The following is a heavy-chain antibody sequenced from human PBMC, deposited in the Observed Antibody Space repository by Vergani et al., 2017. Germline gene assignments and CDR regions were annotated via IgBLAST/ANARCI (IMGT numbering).Heavy chain of an antibody. CDR2: ISTSGSA. CDR3: AGVSVAGMSRWFDP. Sequence: QVQLQESGPRLVKPSQTLSLTCTVSGGSLRSGEYYWTYVRQSPGRGLEWIGHISTSGSAFYNPSLKSRVSMSVDTSKYQFSLNLPSVTDADTAAYYCAGVSVAGMSRWFDPWGQGIPVTVSS. V-gene: IGHV4-30-4*08. J-gene: IGHJ5*02. D-gene: IGHD6-19*01. CDR1: GGSLRSGEYY.